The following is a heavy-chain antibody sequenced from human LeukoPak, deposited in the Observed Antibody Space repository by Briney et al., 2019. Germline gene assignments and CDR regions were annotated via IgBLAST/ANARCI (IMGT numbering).Heavy chain of an antibody. CDR1: GFTFDNYG. J-gene: IGHJ5*02. CDR2: ISYDGSDK. V-gene: IGHV3-30*18. D-gene: IGHD5-18*01. CDR3: AKDSYGEYNWFDP. Sequence: GGSLRLSCAASGFTFDNYGMHWVRQAPGKGLEWVAIISYDGSDKYYADSVKGRFTISRDNSKNTLYLQMNGLRAEDTAVYYCAKDSYGEYNWFDPWGQGTLVTVSS.